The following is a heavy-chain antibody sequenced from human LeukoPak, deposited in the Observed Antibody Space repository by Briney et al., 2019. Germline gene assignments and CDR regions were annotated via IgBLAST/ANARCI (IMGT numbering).Heavy chain of an antibody. CDR3: AKMYIIVGATTWFDP. CDR1: GFTFSSHG. Sequence: GGSLRLSCAASGFTFSSHGMHWVRQAPGKGLEWVAVISYDGSNKYYADSVKGRFTISRDNSKNTLYLQMNSLRAEDTAVYYCAKMYIIVGATTWFDPWGQGTLVTVSS. D-gene: IGHD1-26*01. J-gene: IGHJ5*02. CDR2: ISYDGSNK. V-gene: IGHV3-30*18.